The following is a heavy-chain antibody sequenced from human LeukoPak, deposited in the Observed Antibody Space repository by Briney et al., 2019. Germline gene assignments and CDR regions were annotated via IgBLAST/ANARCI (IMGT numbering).Heavy chain of an antibody. Sequence: GGSLRLSCAASGFTFSSYGMHWVRQAPGQGLEWVAVIWYDGSNKYYADSVKGQFTISRDNSKNTLYLQMNSLRAEDTAVYYCARDHQRYCSGGSCYSGYWGQGTLVTVSS. CDR2: IWYDGSNK. V-gene: IGHV3-33*01. CDR1: GFTFSSYG. J-gene: IGHJ4*02. D-gene: IGHD2-15*01. CDR3: ARDHQRYCSGGSCYSGY.